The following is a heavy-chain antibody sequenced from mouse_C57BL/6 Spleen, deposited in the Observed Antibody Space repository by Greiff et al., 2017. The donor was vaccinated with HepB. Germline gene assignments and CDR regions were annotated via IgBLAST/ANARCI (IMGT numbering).Heavy chain of an antibody. CDR1: GYTFTSYW. J-gene: IGHJ2*01. CDR3: ARKGRSLYYFDY. CDR2: IHPNSGST. V-gene: IGHV1-64*01. Sequence: VKLQQPGAELVKPGASVKLSCKASGYTFTSYWLHWVKQRPGQGLAWIGMIHPNSGSTNYNEKFKSKATLTVDKSSSTAYMQLSSLTSEDSAVYYCARKGRSLYYFDYWGQGTTLTVSS.